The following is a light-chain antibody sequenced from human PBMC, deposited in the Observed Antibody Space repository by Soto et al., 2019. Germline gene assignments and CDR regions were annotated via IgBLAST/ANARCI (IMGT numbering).Light chain of an antibody. V-gene: IGLV2-14*01. CDR2: GVT. J-gene: IGLJ1*01. CDR1: SSDVGGNNH. CDR3: NSFAGSRGYV. Sequence: QSVLTQPASESGSPGQSITISCAGTSSDVGGNNHVSWYQQHPGKAPKLIIYGVTNRPSGVPYRFSGSKSGNTASLTISGLQAEDEADYYCNSFAGSRGYVFGTGTKVTVL.